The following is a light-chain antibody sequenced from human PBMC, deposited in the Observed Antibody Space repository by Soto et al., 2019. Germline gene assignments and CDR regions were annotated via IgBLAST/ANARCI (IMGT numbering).Light chain of an antibody. J-gene: IGLJ2*01. CDR1: SSDVGGYNY. CDR2: EVS. Sequence: QSALTQPPSASGSPGQSVTISCTGTSSDVGGYNYVSWYQQHPGKAPKLMIYEVSKRPSGVPDRFSGSKSGNTASLTVSGVQAEDEADYYCSSDAGSNNLVFGGGTKLPVL. CDR3: SSDAGSNNLV. V-gene: IGLV2-8*01.